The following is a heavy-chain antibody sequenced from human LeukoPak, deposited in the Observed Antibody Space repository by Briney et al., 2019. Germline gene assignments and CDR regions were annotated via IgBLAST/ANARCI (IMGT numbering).Heavy chain of an antibody. CDR2: INPKSGDT. Sequence: VASVKVSCTASGYTFTGYYMHWVRQAPGQGLEWMGWINPKSGDTKYAQKFQARVIMTRDTSISTVYLELTSLRSDDTALFYCARGGPSRGTGFYYFDYWGQGTLITVSS. J-gene: IGHJ4*02. CDR1: GYTFTGYY. V-gene: IGHV1-2*02. CDR3: ARGGPSRGTGFYYFDY. D-gene: IGHD6-19*01.